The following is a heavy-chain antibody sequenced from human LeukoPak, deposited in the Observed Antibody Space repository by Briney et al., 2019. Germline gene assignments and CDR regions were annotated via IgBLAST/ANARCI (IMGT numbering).Heavy chain of an antibody. Sequence: SETLTLTCTASGCTFSSYYWNWIRQPPGKGLEWIGNIYYSGSTNYNPSLKSGGTITADATNNKFSFKQLTVTAADAAAYYCARNDGAYFDLWGSGTLVTV. CDR2: IYYSGST. J-gene: IGHJ2*01. D-gene: IGHD5-24*01. CDR1: GCTFSSYY. V-gene: IGHV4-59*01. CDR3: ARNDGAYFDL.